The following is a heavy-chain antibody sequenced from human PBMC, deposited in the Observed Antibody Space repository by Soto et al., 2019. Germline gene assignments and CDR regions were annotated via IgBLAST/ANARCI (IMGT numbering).Heavy chain of an antibody. J-gene: IGHJ4*02. Sequence: QVQLVESGGGVVQPGRSLRLSCAASGFTFSSYAMHWVRQAPGKGLEWVAVISYDGSNKYYTESVKGRFTISRDNSKNTLYLQMNSLRPEDTAVYYCARDTSPYSSGWHNRHFDYWGQGTLVTVSS. CDR2: ISYDGSNK. D-gene: IGHD6-19*01. V-gene: IGHV3-30-3*01. CDR1: GFTFSSYA. CDR3: ARDTSPYSSGWHNRHFDY.